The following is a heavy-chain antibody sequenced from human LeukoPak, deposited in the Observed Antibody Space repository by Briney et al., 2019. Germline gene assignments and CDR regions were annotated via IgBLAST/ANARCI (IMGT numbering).Heavy chain of an antibody. CDR3: ASGVEWELLNWRGGEDYYYGMDV. CDR2: IIPIFGTA. J-gene: IGHJ6*02. Sequence: SVTVSCKASGGTFSSYAISWVRQAPGQGLEWMGGIIPIFGTANYAQKFQGRVTITADESTSTAYMELSSLRSEDTAVYYCASGVEWELLNWRGGEDYYYGMDVWGQGTTVTVSS. D-gene: IGHD1-26*01. V-gene: IGHV1-69*13. CDR1: GGTFSSYA.